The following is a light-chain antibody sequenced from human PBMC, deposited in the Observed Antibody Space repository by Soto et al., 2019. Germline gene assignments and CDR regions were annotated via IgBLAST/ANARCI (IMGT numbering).Light chain of an antibody. CDR2: AAS. CDR3: QQSYSTPPT. CDR1: QTISTW. J-gene: IGKJ1*01. V-gene: IGKV1-39*01. Sequence: DIQVTQSTATLSASFGDRVTITCRASQTISTWMAWYQQKKGKAPKLLIYAASSLQSGVPSRFSGSGYGTDFNLTISSLQTEDFATYYCQQSYSTPPTFGQGTKVDIK.